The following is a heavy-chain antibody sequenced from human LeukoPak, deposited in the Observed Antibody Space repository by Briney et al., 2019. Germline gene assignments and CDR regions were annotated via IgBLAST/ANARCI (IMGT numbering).Heavy chain of an antibody. D-gene: IGHD4-17*01. V-gene: IGHV4-30-4*08. CDR2: IYYSGTT. Sequence: SETLSLTCTVSGGSISSGDYYWSWIRQPPGKGLEWIGYIYYSGTTYYNPSLKSRVIISVDTSKNQFSLKLSSVTAADTAVYYCARGRNGDYAFDIWGQGTMVTVSS. CDR3: ARGRNGDYAFDI. J-gene: IGHJ3*02. CDR1: GGSISSGDYY.